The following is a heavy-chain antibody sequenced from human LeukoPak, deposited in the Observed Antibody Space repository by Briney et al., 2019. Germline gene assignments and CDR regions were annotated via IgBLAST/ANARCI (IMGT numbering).Heavy chain of an antibody. CDR1: GFTFDDYA. CDR2: ISWNSGSI. D-gene: IGHD2-2*01. V-gene: IGHV3-9*01. Sequence: GGSLRLSCAASGFTFDDYAMHWVRQAPGKGLEWVSGISWNSGSIGYADSVKGRFTISRDNAKNSLYLQMNSLRAEDTALYYCAKEGVVPAAIHYYYYMDVWGKGTTVTVSS. J-gene: IGHJ6*03. CDR3: AKEGVVPAAIHYYYYMDV.